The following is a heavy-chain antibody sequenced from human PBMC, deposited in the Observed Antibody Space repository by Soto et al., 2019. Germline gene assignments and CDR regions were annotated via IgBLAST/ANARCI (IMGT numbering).Heavy chain of an antibody. CDR2: IVVGSGNT. Sequence: QMQLVQSGPEVKKPGTSVKVSCKASGFTFTSSAVQWVRQARGQRLEWIGWIVVGSGNTNYAQKFQERVTITRDMSTITAYMELSSLRSEDTAVYYCIYVSGRYRQTPFYCYYGMDVWGQGTTVTVSS. V-gene: IGHV1-58*01. J-gene: IGHJ6*02. D-gene: IGHD3-10*01. CDR1: GFTFTSSA. CDR3: IYVSGRYRQTPFYCYYGMDV.